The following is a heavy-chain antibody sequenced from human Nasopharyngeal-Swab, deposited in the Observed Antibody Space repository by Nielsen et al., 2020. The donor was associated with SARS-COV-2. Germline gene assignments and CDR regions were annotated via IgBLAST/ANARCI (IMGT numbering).Heavy chain of an antibody. J-gene: IGHJ6*02. D-gene: IGHD2-2*01. CDR2: ISSSSSYI. CDR3: ARDQRRSSTTWLYYYGMDV. CDR1: GFTFSSYS. V-gene: IGHV3-21*01. Sequence: GESLKISCAASGFTFSSYSMNWVRQAPGKGLEWVSSISSSSSYIYYADSVKGRFTISRGNAKNSLYLQMNSLRAEDTAVYYCARDQRRSSTTWLYYYGMDVWGQGTTVTVSS.